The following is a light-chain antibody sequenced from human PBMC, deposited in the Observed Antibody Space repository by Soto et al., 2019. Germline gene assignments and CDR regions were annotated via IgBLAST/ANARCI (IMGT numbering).Light chain of an antibody. CDR3: QQSYTIPYT. CDR1: QSIGTH. J-gene: IGKJ2*01. Sequence: DIQMTQSPSSLPASVGDRVTLICRASQSIGTHLNWYQQKPGKAPKLLIYAASSLQSGVPSRLSGSGSGTDFTLTISSLQPEDFATYYCQQSYTIPYTFGQGTKLETK. V-gene: IGKV1-39*01. CDR2: AAS.